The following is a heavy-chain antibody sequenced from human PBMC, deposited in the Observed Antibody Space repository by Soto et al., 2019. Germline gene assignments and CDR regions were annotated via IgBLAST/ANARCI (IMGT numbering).Heavy chain of an antibody. CDR3: ARLPDYDFWSGYLGSVRDFDY. D-gene: IGHD3-3*01. V-gene: IGHV1-18*01. CDR2: ISAYNGNT. Sequence: ASVKVSCKASGYTFTSYGISWVRQAPGQGLEWMGWISAYNGNTNYAQKLQGRVTMTTDTSTSTAYMELRSLRSDDTAVYYCARLPDYDFWSGYLGSVRDFDYWGQGTLVTVSS. J-gene: IGHJ4*02. CDR1: GYTFTSYG.